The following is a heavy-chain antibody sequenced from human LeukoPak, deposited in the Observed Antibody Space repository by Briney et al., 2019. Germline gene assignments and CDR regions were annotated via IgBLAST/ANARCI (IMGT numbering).Heavy chain of an antibody. CDR1: GYSISSGYY. V-gene: IGHV4-38-2*02. CDR3: ARVVSTADWYFDL. D-gene: IGHD3-3*02. CDR2: IYHSGST. Sequence: SETLSLTCTVSGYSISSGYYWGWFRQPPGKGLEGIGSIYHSGSTYYNPSLKSRVTISVDTSTNHSSLKLGSVTAADTGVYYCARVVSTADWYFDLWGRGTLVTVSS. J-gene: IGHJ2*01.